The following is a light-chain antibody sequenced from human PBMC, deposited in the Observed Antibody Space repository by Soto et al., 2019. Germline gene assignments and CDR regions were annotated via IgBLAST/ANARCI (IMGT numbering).Light chain of an antibody. CDR2: DNN. V-gene: IGLV1-51*01. CDR3: GTWDSSLSAVV. J-gene: IGLJ2*01. Sequence: QSALTQSPSVSAAPGQKVTISCSGSSSNIGNNYVSWYQHLPGTAPKLLIYDNNNRPSGIPDRFSGSKSGTSATLGITGLQTGDEADYYCGTWDSSLSAVVFGGGTQLTVL. CDR1: SSNIGNNY.